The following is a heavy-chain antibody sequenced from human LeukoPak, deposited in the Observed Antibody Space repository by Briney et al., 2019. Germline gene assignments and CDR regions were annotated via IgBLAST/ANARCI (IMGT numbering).Heavy chain of an antibody. CDR3: ARRGYHDYSGFDY. V-gene: IGHV3-21*01. CDR1: AFTFSSYS. D-gene: IGHD1-26*01. CDR2: ISGSSSDI. J-gene: IGHJ4*02. Sequence: GGSLRLSCTVSAFTFSSYSMNWVRQAPGKGLEWVSSISGSSSDIYYADSVKGRFTISRDNAKKSLYLQMKSLRAEDTAVYYCARRGYHDYSGFDYWGQGTLVTVSS.